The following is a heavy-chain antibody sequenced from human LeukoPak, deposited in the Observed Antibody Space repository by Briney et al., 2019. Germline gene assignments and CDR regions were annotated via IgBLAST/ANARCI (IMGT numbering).Heavy chain of an antibody. Sequence: ASVKVSCKASGYIFTTYAINWVRQAPGQGLEWMGWINTNTGNPTYAQGFTGRFVFSLDTSVSTAYLQISTLKAEDTAVYYCARDHGYVEMATIGYWGQGALVTVYS. V-gene: IGHV7-4-1*02. CDR1: GYIFTTYA. CDR3: ARDHGYVEMATIGY. J-gene: IGHJ4*02. D-gene: IGHD5-24*01. CDR2: INTNTGNP.